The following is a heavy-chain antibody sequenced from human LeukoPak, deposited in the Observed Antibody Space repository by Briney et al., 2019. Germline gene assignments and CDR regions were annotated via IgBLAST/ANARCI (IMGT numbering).Heavy chain of an antibody. D-gene: IGHD3-22*01. CDR2: IYYSGNT. CDR3: ARHPEGGTVTLLNYYDSSGYES. Sequence: SETLSLTCTVSGGSISSSSYYWGWIRQPPGKGLEWIASIYYSGNTYYNPSLKSRVTISVDTSKNQFSLKLSSVTAADTAVYYCARHPEGGTVTLLNYYDSSGYESWGQGTLVTVSS. V-gene: IGHV4-39*01. J-gene: IGHJ4*02. CDR1: GGSISSSSYY.